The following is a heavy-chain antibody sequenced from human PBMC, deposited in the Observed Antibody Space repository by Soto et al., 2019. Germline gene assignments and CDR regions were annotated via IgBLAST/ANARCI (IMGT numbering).Heavy chain of an antibody. CDR3: ARERYYYGSGHIRWYYYYGMDV. V-gene: IGHV3-23*01. J-gene: IGHJ6*02. Sequence: PGGPLRLSRGALGGTSCSYAMTRVLQALRTDLEWASGISASGGSTYYADSVKGRFTISRDNSKNTLYLQMNSLRAEDTAVYYCARERYYYGSGHIRWYYYYGMDVWGQGTTVTVSS. CDR1: GGTSCSYA. CDR2: ISASGGST. D-gene: IGHD3-10*01.